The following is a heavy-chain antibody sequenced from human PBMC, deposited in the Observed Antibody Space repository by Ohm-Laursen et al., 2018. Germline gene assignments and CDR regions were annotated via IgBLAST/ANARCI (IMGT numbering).Heavy chain of an antibody. CDR3: ARDVIGLVVITHSPLDY. CDR2: INHNSGGT. CDR1: GYTFTGYY. Sequence: GASVKVSCKASGYTFTGYYMHWVRQAPGQGLEWMGWINHNSGGTNYAQKFQGRVTMTRDTSTSTAYMELSRLRSDDTAVYYCARDVIGLVVITHSPLDYWGQGTLVTVSS. V-gene: IGHV1-2*02. D-gene: IGHD3-22*01. J-gene: IGHJ4*02.